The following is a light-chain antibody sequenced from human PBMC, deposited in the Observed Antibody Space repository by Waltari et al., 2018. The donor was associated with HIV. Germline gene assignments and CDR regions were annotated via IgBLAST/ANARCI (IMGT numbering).Light chain of an antibody. Sequence: DIVMTQSPLPLSVTPVERASISCRSSPNLLKSTGYIYLDCYLQKPGQSPQLLSYLGSNPAYGVSVRITGSGSDTDSTLNISREEAEDVGMYYCMHALKGPRPFGGGTRVKIK. J-gene: IGKJ4*01. CDR3: MHALKGPRP. CDR1: PNLLKSTGYIY. CDR2: LGS. V-gene: IGKV2-28*01.